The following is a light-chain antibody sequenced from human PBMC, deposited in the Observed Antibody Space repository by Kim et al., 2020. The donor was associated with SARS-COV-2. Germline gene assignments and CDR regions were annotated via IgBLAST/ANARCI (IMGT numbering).Light chain of an antibody. Sequence: VCPGQTASINCSGDRLGDKYASWYQQKPGPAPVLVIYNDSRRPSGIPERFSGSNSGNTATLTISGTQAIDEADYYCQAWDNNNGVFGGGTQLTVL. CDR2: NDS. CDR1: RLGDKY. J-gene: IGLJ3*02. CDR3: QAWDNNNGV. V-gene: IGLV3-1*01.